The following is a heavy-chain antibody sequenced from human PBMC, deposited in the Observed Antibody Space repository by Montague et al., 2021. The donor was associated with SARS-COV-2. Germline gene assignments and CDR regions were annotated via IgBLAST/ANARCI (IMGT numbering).Heavy chain of an antibody. J-gene: IGHJ4*02. CDR1: DGSFSDYS. CDR3: SRGRQHINMVVVVVTGGEYYFDF. Sequence: SETLSLTFAVYDGSFSDYSWTWIRQPPGKGLEWIGEINHRGSTNYNPSLKSRVTISIDTSKNQFSLKMTSVTAADTAVYYCSRGRQHINMVVVVVTGGEYYFDFWGQGTLVAVS. D-gene: IGHD3-22*01. CDR2: INHRGST. V-gene: IGHV4-34*01.